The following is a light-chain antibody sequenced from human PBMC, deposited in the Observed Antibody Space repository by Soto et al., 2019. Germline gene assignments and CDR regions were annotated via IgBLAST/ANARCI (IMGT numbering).Light chain of an antibody. CDR3: SSYRSSSTWV. CDR1: SSDVGGYNF. CDR2: DVS. V-gene: IGLV2-14*01. Sequence: QPASVSGSPGQSITISCTGTSSDVGGYNFVSWYQQHPGKAPKLMIYDVSNRPSGVSNRFSGSKSGNTASLTISGLQAEDEADYYCSSYRSSSTWVFGGGTKLTVL. J-gene: IGLJ3*02.